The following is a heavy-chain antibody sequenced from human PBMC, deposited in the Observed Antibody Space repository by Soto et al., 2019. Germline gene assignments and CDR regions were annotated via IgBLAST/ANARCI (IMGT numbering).Heavy chain of an antibody. Sequence: QVQLVQSGAEVKKPGASVKVACKASGYSFNSYYMHWVRQAPGQGPEWMGVINPSGASTSYEQKFHSRVTNTRETSTSTVYRELSSLRSEDTAIYYCVSDYNAYVRRHVFDIGGQGTLDTVSS. CDR1: GYSFNSYY. CDR3: VSDYNAYVRRHVFDI. V-gene: IGHV1-46*02. CDR2: INPSGAST. D-gene: IGHD5-12*01. J-gene: IGHJ3*02.